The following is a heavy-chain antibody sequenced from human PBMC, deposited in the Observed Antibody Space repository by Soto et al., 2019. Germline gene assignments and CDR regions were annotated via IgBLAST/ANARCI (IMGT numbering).Heavy chain of an antibody. CDR2: MNPNSGNT. CDR1: GYTFTSYD. D-gene: IGHD6-6*01. CDR3: ARESIADYYYYYGMDV. J-gene: IGHJ6*02. V-gene: IGHV1-8*01. Sequence: ASVKVSCKASGYTFTSYDINWVRQATGQGLEWMGWMNPNSGNTGYAQKFQGRVTMTRNTCISTAYMELSSLRSEDTAVYYCARESIADYYYYYGMDVWGQGTTVTVSS.